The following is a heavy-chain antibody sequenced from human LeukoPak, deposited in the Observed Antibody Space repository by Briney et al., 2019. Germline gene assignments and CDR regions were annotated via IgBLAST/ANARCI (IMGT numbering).Heavy chain of an antibody. D-gene: IGHD3-22*01. CDR1: GYTFTSYY. J-gene: IGHJ4*02. V-gene: IGHV1-46*01. CDR2: IYPGGGST. CDR3: ARPFSSGYSIHFDY. Sequence: VASVKVSCKASGYTFTSYYIHWVRQAPGQGLEWMGIIYPGGGSTSYAQKFQGRVTMTRDTSTSTVYMELRSLRSDDTAVYYCARPFSSGYSIHFDYWGQGTLVTVSS.